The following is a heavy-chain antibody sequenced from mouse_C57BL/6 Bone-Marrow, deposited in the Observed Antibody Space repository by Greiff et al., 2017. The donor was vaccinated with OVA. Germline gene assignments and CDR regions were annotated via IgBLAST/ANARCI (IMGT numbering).Heavy chain of an antibody. J-gene: IGHJ2*01. V-gene: IGHV1-64*01. CDR2: IHPNSGST. CDR3: ASPLTTVVGFDY. D-gene: IGHD1-1*01. Sequence: QVQLQQPGAELVKPGASVKLSCKASGYTFTSYWMRWVKQRPGQGLEWIGMIHPNSGSTNYNEKFKSKATLTVDKSSSTAYMQLSSLTSEDSAVYYCASPLTTVVGFDYWGQGTTLTVSS. CDR1: GYTFTSYW.